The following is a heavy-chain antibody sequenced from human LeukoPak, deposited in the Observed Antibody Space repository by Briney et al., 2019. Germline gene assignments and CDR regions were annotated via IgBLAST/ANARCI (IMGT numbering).Heavy chain of an antibody. J-gene: IGHJ6*02. CDR3: ARELFDSGSYYIRRVYYYGMDV. V-gene: IGHV1-2*02. D-gene: IGHD3-10*01. CDR2: INPNSGGT. CDR1: GYTFTDYY. Sequence: GASVKVSFKASGYTFTDYYMHWVRQAPGQGLEWMGWINPNSGGTNYAEKFQGRVTMTRDSSISTAYMELSRLRSDDTAMYYCARELFDSGSYYIRRVYYYGMDVWGQGNTVTVS.